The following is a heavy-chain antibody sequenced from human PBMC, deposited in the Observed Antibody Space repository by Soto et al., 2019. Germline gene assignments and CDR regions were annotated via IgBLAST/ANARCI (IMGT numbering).Heavy chain of an antibody. J-gene: IGHJ6*02. CDR3: PRGLDYYGMDV. V-gene: IGHV4-30-4*01. CDR2: IYYSGST. CDR1: GGSISSGDYY. Sequence: PSETLSLTCTVSGGSISSGDYYWSWIRQPPGKGLEWIGYIYYSGSTYYNSSLKSRVTISVDTSKNQFSLKLSSVTAADTAVYYCPRGLDYYGMDVWGQGTTVTVYS.